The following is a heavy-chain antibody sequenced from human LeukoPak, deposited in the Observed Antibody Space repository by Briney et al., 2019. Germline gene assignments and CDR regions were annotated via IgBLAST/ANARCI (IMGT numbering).Heavy chain of an antibody. CDR3: AGSRPSDAFDI. J-gene: IGHJ3*02. D-gene: IGHD6-6*01. V-gene: IGHV4-34*01. CDR1: DGSFNDYY. Sequence: SETLSLTCAVYDGSFNDYYWSWIRQPPGKGLEWIGEIKHSGSTKYNPSLKSRVTISVDKSKNQFSLKLKSVTAADTAVHYCAGSRPSDAFDIWGQGTMVTVSS. CDR2: IKHSGST.